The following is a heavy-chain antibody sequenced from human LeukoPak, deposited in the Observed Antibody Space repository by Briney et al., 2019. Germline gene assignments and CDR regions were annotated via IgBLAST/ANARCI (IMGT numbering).Heavy chain of an antibody. Sequence: GRSLRLSCAASGFTFSSYAMHWVRQAPGKGLEWVAVISYDGSNKYYADSVKGRSTISRDNSKNTLYLQMNSLRAEDTAVYYCARGLGEFSPPDYWGQGTLVTVSS. CDR1: GFTFSSYA. CDR2: ISYDGSNK. V-gene: IGHV3-30*04. D-gene: IGHD3-16*01. CDR3: ARGLGEFSPPDY. J-gene: IGHJ4*02.